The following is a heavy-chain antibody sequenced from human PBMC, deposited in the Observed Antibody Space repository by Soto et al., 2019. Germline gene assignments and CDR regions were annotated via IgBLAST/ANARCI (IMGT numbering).Heavy chain of an antibody. CDR2: ISYDGSEK. J-gene: IGHJ4*02. CDR3: AKSPNFYCSSPNCYKYYFDH. CDR1: GFTFNTYG. V-gene: IGHV3-30*18. Sequence: LRLSCAASGFTFNTYGMHWVRQAPGKGLEWVAVISYDGSEKYYVDSVKGRFTISKDNSKNTLYLQMNSLRPEDTAVYYCAKSPNFYCSSPNCYKYYFDHWGQGTRVTVS. D-gene: IGHD2-2*02.